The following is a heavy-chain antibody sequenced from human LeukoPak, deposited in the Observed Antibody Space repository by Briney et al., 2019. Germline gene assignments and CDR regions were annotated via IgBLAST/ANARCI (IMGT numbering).Heavy chain of an antibody. Sequence: KPSETLSLTCTVSGGSISSSSYYWGWIRQPPGKGLEWIGSIYYSGSTYYNPSLKSRVTISVDTSKNQFSLRLSSVTAADTAIYYCARHRASGIVGAARHAFDIWGQGAMVTVSS. V-gene: IGHV4-39*01. CDR3: ARHRASGIVGAARHAFDI. J-gene: IGHJ3*02. D-gene: IGHD1-26*01. CDR2: IYYSGST. CDR1: GGSISSSSYY.